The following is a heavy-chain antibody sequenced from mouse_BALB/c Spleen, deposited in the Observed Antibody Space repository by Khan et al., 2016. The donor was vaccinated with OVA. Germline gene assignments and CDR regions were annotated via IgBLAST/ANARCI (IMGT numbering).Heavy chain of an antibody. V-gene: IGHV5-17*02. CDR3: ATSYCYGYYFDY. Sequence: EVELVESGGDLVQPGGSRKLSCAASGFTFSSYGMHWVRQAPEKGLEWVAYISGDSNTIYYADTVKGRFTISRDNPRNTLFLQLTSLMSEDTAMYYCATSYCYGYYFDYWGRGTTLTVSS. CDR1: GFTFSSYG. CDR2: ISGDSNTI. J-gene: IGHJ2*01. D-gene: IGHD1-1*01.